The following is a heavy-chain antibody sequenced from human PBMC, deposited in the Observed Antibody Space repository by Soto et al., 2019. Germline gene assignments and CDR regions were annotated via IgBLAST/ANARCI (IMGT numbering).Heavy chain of an antibody. CDR2: ISAYNGNT. J-gene: IGHJ3*02. V-gene: IGHV1-18*01. CDR1: GYTFTSYG. Sequence: WASVKVSCKASGYTFTSYGISWVRQAPGQGLEWMGWISAYNGNTNYAQKLQGRVTMTTDTSTSTAYMELRSLRSDDTAVYYCARDLYYYDSSGYYPGAFDIWGQGTMVTVSS. D-gene: IGHD3-22*01. CDR3: ARDLYYYDSSGYYPGAFDI.